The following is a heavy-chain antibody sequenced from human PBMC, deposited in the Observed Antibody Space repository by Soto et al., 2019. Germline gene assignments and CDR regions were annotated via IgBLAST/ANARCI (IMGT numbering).Heavy chain of an antibody. J-gene: IGHJ5*02. CDR1: GFTFSSYS. CDR2: ISSSSSYI. V-gene: IGHV3-21*01. CDR3: ARATDEVYGSGSYSYNWFDP. D-gene: IGHD3-10*01. Sequence: TGGSLRLSCAASGFTFSSYSMNWVRQAPGKGLEWVSSISSSSSYIYYADSVKGRFTISRDNAKNSLYLQMNSLRAEDTAVYYCARATDEVYGSGSYSYNWFDPWGQGTLVTVSS.